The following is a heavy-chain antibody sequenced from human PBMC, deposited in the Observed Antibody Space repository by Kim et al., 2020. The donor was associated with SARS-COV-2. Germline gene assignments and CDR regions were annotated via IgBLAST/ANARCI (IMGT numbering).Heavy chain of an antibody. CDR1: GLTFSNAW. CDR3: TTDLYGSGSYDPYYYYYYSMDV. J-gene: IGHJ6*02. Sequence: GGSLRLSCAASGLTFSNAWMSWVRQAPGKGLEWVGRIKSKTDGGTTDYAAPVKGRFTISRDDSKNTLYLQMNSLKTEDTAAYYCTTDLYGSGSYDPYYYYYYSMDVWGQGTTVTVSS. V-gene: IGHV3-15*01. CDR2: IKSKTDGGTT. D-gene: IGHD3-10*01.